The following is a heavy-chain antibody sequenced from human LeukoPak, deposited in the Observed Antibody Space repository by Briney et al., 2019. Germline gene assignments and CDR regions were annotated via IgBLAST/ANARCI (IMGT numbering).Heavy chain of an antibody. Sequence: PSETLSLTCTVSGYSISSGYYWGWIRQPPGKGLEWIGSIYHSGSTYYNPSLKSRVTISLGTSKNQFSLKLSSVTAADTAVYYCARYSGSYLSGDAFDIWGQGTMATVSS. CDR3: ARYSGSYLSGDAFDI. CDR2: IYHSGST. J-gene: IGHJ3*02. D-gene: IGHD1-26*01. V-gene: IGHV4-38-2*02. CDR1: GYSISSGYY.